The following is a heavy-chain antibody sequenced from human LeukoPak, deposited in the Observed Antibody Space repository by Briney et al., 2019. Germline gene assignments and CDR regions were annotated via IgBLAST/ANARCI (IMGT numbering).Heavy chain of an antibody. D-gene: IGHD5-24*01. CDR2: IKPDGSEK. J-gene: IGHJ4*02. CDR3: ARGQYTDGLSY. V-gene: IGHV3-7*03. Sequence: GGSLRLSCAAPGFTFSTYWMTWVRQAPGKGLEWVAIIKPDGSEKYYVDSVKGRFTISRDNAENSLSLQMNGLRPEDTAVFYCARGQYTDGLSYWGQGTLVTVSS. CDR1: GFTFSTYW.